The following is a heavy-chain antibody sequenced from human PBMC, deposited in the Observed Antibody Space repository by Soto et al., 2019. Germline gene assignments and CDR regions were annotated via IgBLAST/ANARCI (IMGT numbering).Heavy chain of an antibody. Sequence: GGSLRLSCVVSGFTVSSNYMSWVRQAPGKGLEWVSSISSSSSYIYYADSVKGRFTISRDNAKNSLYLQMNSLRAEDTAVYYSARQQRLNVFFADYYPPLRYYYYGMDVWGQGTTVTVSS. CDR1: GFTVSSNY. CDR3: ARQQRLNVFFADYYPPLRYYYYGMDV. J-gene: IGHJ6*02. D-gene: IGHD3-9*01. V-gene: IGHV3-21*01. CDR2: ISSSSSYI.